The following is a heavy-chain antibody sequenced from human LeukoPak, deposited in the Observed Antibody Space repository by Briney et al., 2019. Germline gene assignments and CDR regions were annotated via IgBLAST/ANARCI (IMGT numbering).Heavy chain of an antibody. CDR2: ISAYNGNT. CDR1: GYTFISYG. Sequence: ASVKVSCKASGYTFISYGISWVRQAPGQGLEWMGWISAYNGNTNYAQKLQGRVTMTTDTSTSTAYMELRSLRSDDTAVYYCARDGFDSGSYYTDYWGQGTLVTVSS. J-gene: IGHJ4*02. D-gene: IGHD1-26*01. CDR3: ARDGFDSGSYYTDY. V-gene: IGHV1-18*01.